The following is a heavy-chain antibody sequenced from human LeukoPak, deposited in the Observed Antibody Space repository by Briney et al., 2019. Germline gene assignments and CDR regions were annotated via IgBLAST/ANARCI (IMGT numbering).Heavy chain of an antibody. D-gene: IGHD3-22*01. J-gene: IGHJ3*02. CDR2: IWYDGSNK. CDR3: AKEGSSSGRAFDI. V-gene: IGHV3-33*06. Sequence: GRSLRLSCAASGFTFSSYGMHWVRQAPGKGLEWVTVIWYDGSNKYYADSVKGRFTISRDNSKNTLYLQMNSLRAADTAVYYCAKEGSSSGRAFDIWGQGTMVTVSS. CDR1: GFTFSSYG.